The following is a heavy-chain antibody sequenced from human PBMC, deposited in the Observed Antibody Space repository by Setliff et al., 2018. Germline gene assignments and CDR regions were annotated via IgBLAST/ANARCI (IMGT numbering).Heavy chain of an antibody. Sequence: ASVKVSCKASGYTFSSYSMHWVRQAPGQRLEWMGWISAANENTQYSKKFQGRLTITRDTSANTAYMELSSLRSEDTALYYCARYNWNTNWFDPWGQGTLVTVSS. CDR2: ISAANENT. CDR1: GYTFSSYS. J-gene: IGHJ5*02. V-gene: IGHV1-3*01. CDR3: ARYNWNTNWFDP. D-gene: IGHD1-20*01.